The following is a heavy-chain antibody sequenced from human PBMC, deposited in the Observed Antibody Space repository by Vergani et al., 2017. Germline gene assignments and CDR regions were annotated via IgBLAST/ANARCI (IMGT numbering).Heavy chain of an antibody. V-gene: IGHV1-18*01. J-gene: IGHJ4*02. Sequence: QVQLVQSGAEVKKPGASVKVSCKASGYTFTSSGISWVRQAPGQGLEWMGWISAYNGNTNYAQKLQGRVTMTTDTSTSTADMELRSLRSDDTAVYYCARDQGGLAVAGTFDYWGQGTLVTVYS. CDR2: ISAYNGNT. CDR3: ARDQGGLAVAGTFDY. D-gene: IGHD6-19*01. CDR1: GYTFTSSG.